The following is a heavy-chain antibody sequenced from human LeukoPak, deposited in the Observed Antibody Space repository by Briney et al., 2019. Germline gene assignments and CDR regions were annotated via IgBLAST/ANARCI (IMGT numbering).Heavy chain of an antibody. CDR1: GGSITGHY. V-gene: IGHV4-59*11. CDR3: ARGEDYKSSRFDP. Sequence: PSETLSLTCTVSGGSITGHYWNWILQSPGKGLEWIGYIYYSGTIKYNPSLESRVTISVDTSKNQFSLILSSVTAADTAMYYCARGEDYKSSRFDPWGQGTLVTVSS. J-gene: IGHJ5*02. CDR2: IYYSGTI. D-gene: IGHD4-11*01.